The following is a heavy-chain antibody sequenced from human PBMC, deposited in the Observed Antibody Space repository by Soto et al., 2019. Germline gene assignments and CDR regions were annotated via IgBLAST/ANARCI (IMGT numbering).Heavy chain of an antibody. V-gene: IGHV1-8*02. Sequence: ASVKVSCKASGYTFTSYGISWVRQAPGQGLEWMGWMNPNSGNTGYAQKFQGRVTMTRNTSISTAYMELSSLRSEDTAVYYCARDEGNGRVIFRTRPLYDFWSGPSRGWFDPWGQGTLVTVSS. CDR1: GYTFTSYG. D-gene: IGHD3-3*01. CDR3: ARDEGNGRVIFRTRPLYDFWSGPSRGWFDP. CDR2: MNPNSGNT. J-gene: IGHJ5*02.